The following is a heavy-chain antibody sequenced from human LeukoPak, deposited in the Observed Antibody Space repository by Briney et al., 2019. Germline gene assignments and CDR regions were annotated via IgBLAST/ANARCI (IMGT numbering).Heavy chain of an antibody. V-gene: IGHV4-39*06. CDR2: LYSSGSN. J-gene: IGHJ4*02. CDR3: AGGSRGYQEAFDY. D-gene: IGHD3-22*01. Sequence: SETLSLTCAVSGDSVSSRSYFWGWIRQPPGKGLEWIGSLYSSGSNYYNPSLKSRFTISLDNSKTQFALKLTSVTAADTAMYFCAGGSRGYQEAFDYWGQGTLVPVSS. CDR1: GDSVSSRSYF.